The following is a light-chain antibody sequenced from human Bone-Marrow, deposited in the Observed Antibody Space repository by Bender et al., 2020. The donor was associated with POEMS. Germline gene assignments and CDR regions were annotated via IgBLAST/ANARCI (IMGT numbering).Light chain of an antibody. J-gene: IGLJ1*01. Sequence: QSVLTQPPSASGTPGQRITISCSGSSSNIGSNTVNWYQQLPGTAPKLLIYSNTQRSSGVPERFSASKSDTSASLAISGLQSEDEADYYCCSFAATRTFVFGTGTKVTVL. V-gene: IGLV1-44*01. CDR1: SSNIGSNT. CDR3: CSFAATRTFV. CDR2: SNT.